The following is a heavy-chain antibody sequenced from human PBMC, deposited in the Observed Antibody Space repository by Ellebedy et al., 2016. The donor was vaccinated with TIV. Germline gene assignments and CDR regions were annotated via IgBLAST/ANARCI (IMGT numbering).Heavy chain of an antibody. CDR2: ISAYNGDI. CDR1: GYTFNSFG. Sequence: ASVKVSXXASGYTFNSFGLSWVRQAPGQGLEWMGWISAYNGDINYAQNFQGRVAMTTDTATSTVYVDLRSLRSDDTAVYYCARVSVDVVIGYHYFYMDIWGKGTTVTVSS. D-gene: IGHD6-6*01. J-gene: IGHJ6*03. CDR3: ARVSVDVVIGYHYFYMDI. V-gene: IGHV1-18*01.